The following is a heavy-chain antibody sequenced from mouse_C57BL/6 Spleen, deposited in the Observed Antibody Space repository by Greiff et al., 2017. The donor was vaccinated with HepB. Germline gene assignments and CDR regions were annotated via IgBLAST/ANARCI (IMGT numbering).Heavy chain of an antibody. CDR3: ARDRGVNTRGNWYCDV. CDR2: ISAGGSYT. V-gene: IGHV5-4*01. Sequence: EVQLMESGGGLVKPGGSVKLSCAASGFTFSSYAMSWVRQTPGKGLEWVATISAGGSYTYYPDNVKGRFTMSRDNAKNTLYLQMSHLKSEDTAMYYCARDRGVNTRGNWYCDVWGTGTTVTVSS. D-gene: IGHD2-3*01. J-gene: IGHJ1*03. CDR1: GFTFSSYA.